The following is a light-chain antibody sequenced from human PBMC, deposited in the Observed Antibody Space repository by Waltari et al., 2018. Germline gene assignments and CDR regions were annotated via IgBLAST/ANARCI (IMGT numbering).Light chain of an antibody. J-gene: IGLJ2*01. V-gene: IGLV5-45*03. CDR2: YKSDSDK. CDR1: SGVNVATHR. Sequence: QAVLTQPSSLSASPGASASLTCTLRSGVNVATHRLSWYPQKPGRPPQSLLRYKSDSDKQQGSGVPSRFSGSKDASANAGILLISGLQSEDEADYYCMIWRSGASEFGGGTKLTVL. CDR3: MIWRSGASE.